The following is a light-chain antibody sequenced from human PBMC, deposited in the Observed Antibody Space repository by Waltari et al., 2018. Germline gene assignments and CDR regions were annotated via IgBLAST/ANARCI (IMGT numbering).Light chain of an antibody. CDR1: QSIGSH. CDR2: GAS. J-gene: IGKJ1*01. Sequence: EIVMTQSPATLSVSPGERATLSCRASQSIGSHLAWYQQPPVQGPRLLIYGASTRATGIPARFGGRGSGTEFTLTISSLQSEDFAVYFCQQYDNWPRTFGKGTKVEI. V-gene: IGKV3-15*01. CDR3: QQYDNWPRT.